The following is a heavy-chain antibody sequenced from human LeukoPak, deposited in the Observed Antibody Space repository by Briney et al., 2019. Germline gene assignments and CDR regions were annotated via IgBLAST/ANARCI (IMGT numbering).Heavy chain of an antibody. CDR2: ISEDGSRA. CDR1: GFTFDDYA. J-gene: IGHJ3*02. V-gene: IGHV3-43*02. Sequence: GVSLRLSCAASGFTFDDYAMHWVRQAPGKGLEWVSLISEDGSRAYFADSVRGRFTISRDNSKDSLYLQMNSLRTEDTALYYCAKETDTVGTNAFDIWGQGTMVTVSS. CDR3: AKETDTVGTNAFDI. D-gene: IGHD2-8*02.